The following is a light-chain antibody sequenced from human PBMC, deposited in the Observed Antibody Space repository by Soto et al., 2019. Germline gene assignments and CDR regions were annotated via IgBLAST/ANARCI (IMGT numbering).Light chain of an antibody. V-gene: IGKV4-1*01. CDR1: QSVLYSSNNKNY. CDR3: QQYYSTPPA. Sequence: DTVMTQSPDSLAVSLGERATINCKSSQSVLYSSNNKNYLAWYQQKPGQPPKLLIYWASTRESGVPDRFSGCGSGTDFTLTISRLQAEDVAVYYCQQYYSTPPAFGQVTKVEIK. J-gene: IGKJ1*01. CDR2: WAS.